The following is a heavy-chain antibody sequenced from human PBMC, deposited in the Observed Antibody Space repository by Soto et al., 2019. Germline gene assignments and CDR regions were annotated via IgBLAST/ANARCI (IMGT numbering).Heavy chain of an antibody. V-gene: IGHV3-74*01. CDR3: ARGQEGGSYFLAFAI. D-gene: IGHD1-26*01. J-gene: IGHJ3*02. CDR1: GFTFSSHW. CDR2: INSDGSTT. Sequence: EVQLVESGGGLVQPGGSLRLSCAASGFTFSSHWMHWVRQVPGKGLVWVSRINSDGSTTTYADSVKGRFTISRDNAKNTLYLQMNSLRAEDTAVYSCARGQEGGSYFLAFAIWGQGTMVTVSS.